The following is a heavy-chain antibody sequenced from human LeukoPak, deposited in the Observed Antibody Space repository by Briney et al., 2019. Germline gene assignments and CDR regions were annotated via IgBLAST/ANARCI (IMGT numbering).Heavy chain of an antibody. CDR3: ARDLEDIVVVPAAISGY. J-gene: IGHJ4*02. Sequence: ASVKVSCKASGYTFTSYGISWVRLAPGQGLEWMGWISAYNGNTNYAQKLQGRVTMTTDTSTSTAYMELRSLRSDDTAVYYCARDLEDIVVVPAAISGYWGQGTLVTVSS. CDR1: GYTFTSYG. V-gene: IGHV1-18*01. D-gene: IGHD2-2*02. CDR2: ISAYNGNT.